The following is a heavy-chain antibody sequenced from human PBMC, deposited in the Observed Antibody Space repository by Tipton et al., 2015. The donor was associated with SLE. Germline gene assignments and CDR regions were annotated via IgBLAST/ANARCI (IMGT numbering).Heavy chain of an antibody. J-gene: IGHJ6*03. Sequence: GSLRLSCAASGFTVSSNYMSWVRQAPGKGLEWVSVIYSGGSTYYADSVKGRFTISRDNSKNTLYLQMSSLRAEDTAVYYCVKGVQPYYYYYMDVWGKGITVTVSS. V-gene: IGHV3-66*01. CDR1: GFTVSSNY. D-gene: IGHD6-13*01. CDR3: VKGVQPYYYYYMDV. CDR2: IYSGGST.